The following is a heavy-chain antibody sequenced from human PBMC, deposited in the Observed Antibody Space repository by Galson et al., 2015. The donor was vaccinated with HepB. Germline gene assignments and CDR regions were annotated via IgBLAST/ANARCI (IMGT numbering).Heavy chain of an antibody. D-gene: IGHD2/OR15-2a*01. CDR3: VRAIGLDFDY. V-gene: IGHV3-74*01. CDR2: INSDESST. CDR1: GFTFSSSW. Sequence: SLRLSCAASGFTFSSSWMHWVRQAPGKGLVWVSRINSDESSTSYADSVKGRFTISRDNGKNTLYLQMNSLRAEGTAVYYCVRAIGLDFDYWGQGTLVTVSS. J-gene: IGHJ4*02.